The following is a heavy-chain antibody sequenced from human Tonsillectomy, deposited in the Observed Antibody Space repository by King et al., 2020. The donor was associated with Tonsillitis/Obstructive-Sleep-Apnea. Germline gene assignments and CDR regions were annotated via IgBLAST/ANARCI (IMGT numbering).Heavy chain of an antibody. CDR3: ARLDDILTGPKYMDV. V-gene: IGHV4-59*08. CDR1: GGSISSYY. CDR2: IYYSGST. D-gene: IGHD3-9*01. J-gene: IGHJ6*03. Sequence: QLQESGPGLVKPSETLSLTCTVSGGSISSYYWSWIRQPPGKGLEWIGYIYYSGSTNYNPSLKSRVTISVDTSKNQFSLKLSSVTAADPAVYYCARLDDILTGPKYMDVWGKGTTVTVSS.